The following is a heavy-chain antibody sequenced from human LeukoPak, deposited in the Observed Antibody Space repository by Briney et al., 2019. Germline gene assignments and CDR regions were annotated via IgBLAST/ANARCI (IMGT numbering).Heavy chain of an antibody. J-gene: IGHJ4*02. V-gene: IGHV3-13*01. D-gene: IGHD3-22*01. CDR1: GFTFSSYD. Sequence: GGSLRLSCAASGFTFSSYDMHWVRQATGKGLEWVSAIGTAGDTYYPGSVKGRFTISRENAKNSLYLQMNSLRAGDAAVYYCARGGYYDSSGYYIFDYWGQGTLVTVSS. CDR3: ARGGYYDSSGYYIFDY. CDR2: IGTAGDT.